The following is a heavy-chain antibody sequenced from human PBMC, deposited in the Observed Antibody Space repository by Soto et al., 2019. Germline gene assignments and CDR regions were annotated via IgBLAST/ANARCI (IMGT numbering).Heavy chain of an antibody. CDR1: GGTFSSYA. CDR3: ARDVGGSHHVWFDP. CDR2: ITPIFGTA. Sequence: QVQLVQSGAEVKKPGSSVKVSCKASGGTFSSYAISWVRKAPGQGLEWMGGITPIFGTANYAQKFQGRVTITADESTSTAYMELSSLRSEDTAVYYCARDVGGSHHVWFDPWGQGTLVTVSS. V-gene: IGHV1-69*12. D-gene: IGHD1-26*01. J-gene: IGHJ5*02.